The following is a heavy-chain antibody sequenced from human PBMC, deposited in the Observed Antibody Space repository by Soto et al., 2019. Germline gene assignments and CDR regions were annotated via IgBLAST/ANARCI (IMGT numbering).Heavy chain of an antibody. CDR2: ISAYNGNT. D-gene: IGHD3-16*01. V-gene: IGHV1-18*01. CDR1: GYTFTSYG. CDR3: SRAERDSRYEYVPGDY. J-gene: IGHJ4*02. Sequence: QVQLVQSGAEVKKPGASVKVSCKASGYTFTSYGISWVRQAPGQGLEWMGWISAYNGNTNYAQKLQGRVTMTTDTSTSTAYMELRSLRSDDTALYYCSRAERDSRYEYVPGDYWGQGTLVTVSS.